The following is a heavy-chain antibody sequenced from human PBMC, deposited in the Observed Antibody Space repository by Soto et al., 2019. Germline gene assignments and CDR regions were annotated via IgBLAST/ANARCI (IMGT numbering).Heavy chain of an antibody. CDR3: AILIGNWVYFDY. J-gene: IGHJ4*02. CDR1: GGSISSYY. CDR2: IYYSGST. V-gene: IGHV4-59*01. D-gene: IGHD7-27*01. Sequence: PSETLSLTCTVSGGSISSYYWSWIRQPPGKGLEWIGYIYYSGSTNYNPSLKSRVTISVDTSKNQFSLKLSSVTAADTAVYYCAILIGNWVYFDYWGQGTLVTVSS.